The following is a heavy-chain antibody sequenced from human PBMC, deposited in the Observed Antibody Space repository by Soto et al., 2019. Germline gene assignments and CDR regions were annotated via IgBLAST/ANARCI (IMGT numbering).Heavy chain of an antibody. Sequence: QVQLQESGPGLVKPSQTLSLTCTVSGGSISSGGYYWSWILQHPVKGLEWIGYIYYSGSTYYNPSLKSRVTISVDTSKNQFSLKLSSVTAADTAVYYCARGSSGSRGIYYYYGMDVWGQGTTVTVSS. V-gene: IGHV4-31*03. CDR1: GGSISSGGYY. J-gene: IGHJ6*02. CDR2: IYYSGST. D-gene: IGHD3-22*01. CDR3: ARGSSGSRGIYYYYGMDV.